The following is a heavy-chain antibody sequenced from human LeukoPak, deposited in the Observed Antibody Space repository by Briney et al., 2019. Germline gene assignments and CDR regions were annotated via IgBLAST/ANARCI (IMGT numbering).Heavy chain of an antibody. J-gene: IGHJ4*02. CDR1: GGSISSGDYY. D-gene: IGHD2-8*02. CDR2: IYYSGST. CDR3: ARTGGTIDY. Sequence: SQTLSLTCTVCGGSISSGDYYWSWIPQPPGKGLEWIGYIYYSGSTYYNPSLKSRVTISVDTSKNQFSLKLNSVTAADTAVYYCARTGGTIDYWGQGTLVSVSS. V-gene: IGHV4-30-4*01.